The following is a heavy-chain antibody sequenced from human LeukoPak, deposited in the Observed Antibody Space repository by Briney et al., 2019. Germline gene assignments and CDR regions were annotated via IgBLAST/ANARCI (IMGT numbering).Heavy chain of an antibody. Sequence: GGSLRLSCAASGFTFSNAWMSWVRQAPGKGLEWVGRIKSKTDGGTTDYAAPVKGRFTISRDDSKNTLYLQMNSLKTEDTAVYYCTTDPMTTVVTTVGYWGQGTLVTVSS. CDR2: IKSKTDGGTT. V-gene: IGHV3-15*01. CDR3: TTDPMTTVVTTVGY. CDR1: GFTFSNAW. D-gene: IGHD4-23*01. J-gene: IGHJ4*02.